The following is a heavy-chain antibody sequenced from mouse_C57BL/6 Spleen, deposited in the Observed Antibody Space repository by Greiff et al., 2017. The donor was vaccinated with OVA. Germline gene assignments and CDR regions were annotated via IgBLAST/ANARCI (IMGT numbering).Heavy chain of an antibody. CDR1: GFTFSSYG. Sequence: EVKLQESGGDLVKPGGSLKLSCAASGFTFSSYGMSWVRQTPDKRLEWVATISSGGSYTYYPDSVKGRFTISRDNAKNTLYLQMSSLKSEDTAMDYCARHEGDYDDFDYWGQGTTLTVSS. CDR2: ISSGGSYT. V-gene: IGHV5-6*01. D-gene: IGHD2-4*01. J-gene: IGHJ2*01. CDR3: ARHEGDYDDFDY.